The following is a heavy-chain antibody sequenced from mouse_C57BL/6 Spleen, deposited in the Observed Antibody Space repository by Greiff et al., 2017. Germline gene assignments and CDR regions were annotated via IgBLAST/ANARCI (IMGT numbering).Heavy chain of an antibody. V-gene: IGHV1-55*01. J-gene: IGHJ3*01. CDR3: ARSPFYDYDEKAFAY. Sequence: QVQLQQPGAELVKPGASVKMSCKASGYTFTSYWITWVKQRPGQGLEWIGDIYPGSGSTNYNEKFKSKATLTVDTSSSTAYMQLSSLTSEDSAVYYCARSPFYDYDEKAFAYWGQGTLVTVSA. D-gene: IGHD2-4*01. CDR1: GYTFTSYW. CDR2: IYPGSGST.